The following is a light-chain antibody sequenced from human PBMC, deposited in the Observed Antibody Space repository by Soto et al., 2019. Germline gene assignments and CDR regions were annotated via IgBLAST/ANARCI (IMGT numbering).Light chain of an antibody. Sequence: EIVMTQSPATLSVSPGERATLSCRASQGVSSNLAWYQQKPGQAPRLLIYGPSTRATGIPARFSGSGSGTEFTLTISSLQSEDFAVYYCQQFNNWPGTFGQGTKVEIK. CDR3: QQFNNWPGT. CDR1: QGVSSN. V-gene: IGKV3-15*01. J-gene: IGKJ1*01. CDR2: GPS.